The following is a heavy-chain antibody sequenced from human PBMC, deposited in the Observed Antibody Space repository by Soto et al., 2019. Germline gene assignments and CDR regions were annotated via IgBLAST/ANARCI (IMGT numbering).Heavy chain of an antibody. V-gene: IGHV1-69*06. D-gene: IGHD4-17*01. CDR2: IIPIFGTA. CDR1: GGTFSSYA. Sequence: QVQLVQSGAEVKKPGSSVKVSCKASGGTFSSYAISWVRQAPGQGLEWMGVIIPIFGTANYAQKFQGRVTITADKSTSTADMELSSLRSEDTAVYYCARAEITVTSDYYYYGMDVWGQGTTVTVSS. CDR3: ARAEITVTSDYYYYGMDV. J-gene: IGHJ6*02.